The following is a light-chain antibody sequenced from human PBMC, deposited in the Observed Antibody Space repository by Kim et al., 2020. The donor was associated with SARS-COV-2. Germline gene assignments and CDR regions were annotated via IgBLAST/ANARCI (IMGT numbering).Light chain of an antibody. CDR3: NSRDSSGSWV. CDR1: SLRSYY. J-gene: IGLJ3*02. Sequence: SSELTQDPAVSVALGQTVRITCQGDSLRSYYASWYQQKPGQAPVLVIYGKNNRPSGIPDRFSGSSSGNTASLTITGAQAEDDADYYCNSRDSSGSWVFGG. CDR2: GKN. V-gene: IGLV3-19*01.